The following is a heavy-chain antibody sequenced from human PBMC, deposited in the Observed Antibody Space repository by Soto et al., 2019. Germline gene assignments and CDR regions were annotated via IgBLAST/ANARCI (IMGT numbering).Heavy chain of an antibody. CDR1: DSVNRGASR. J-gene: IGHJ5*02. V-gene: IGHV4-4*02. CDR3: ARGYCSSTSCFDP. D-gene: IGHD2-2*01. Sequence: SETVPKTCIDADSVNRGASRLSKVRQSPGKGLEWIGDIYYSGSTYYNPSLKSRVTISVDTSKNQFSLKLSSVTAADTAVYYCARGYCSSTSCFDPWGQGTLVTVSS. CDR2: IYYSGST.